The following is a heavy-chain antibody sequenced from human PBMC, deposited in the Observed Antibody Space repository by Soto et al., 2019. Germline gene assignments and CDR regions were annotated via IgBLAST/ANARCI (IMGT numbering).Heavy chain of an antibody. CDR3: ARQEYSVSSRDY. V-gene: IGHV1-18*01. Sequence: QVQLVQSEAEVKKPGASVKVSCKASGYTFTTYGISWVRQAPGQGLEWMGWISTYNDNTNYAQNLQGRVTMTTDTSTSTAYMELTSLRSDDTAVYYSARQEYSVSSRDYWGQGTLVTVSS. D-gene: IGHD6-6*01. J-gene: IGHJ4*02. CDR1: GYTFTTYG. CDR2: ISTYNDNT.